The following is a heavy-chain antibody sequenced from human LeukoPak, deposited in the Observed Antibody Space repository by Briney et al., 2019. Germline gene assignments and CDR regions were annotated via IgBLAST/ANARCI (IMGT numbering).Heavy chain of an antibody. D-gene: IGHD4-17*01. Sequence: PGGSLRLSCAASGFTFSSFWMTWVRQPPGKGLEWIGEINHSGSTNYNPSLKSRVTISVDTSKNQFSLKLSSVTAADTAVYYCAVRPGYGDLTIDYWGQGTLVTVSS. V-gene: IGHV4-34*08. J-gene: IGHJ4*02. CDR2: INHSGST. CDR1: GFTFSSFW. CDR3: AVRPGYGDLTIDY.